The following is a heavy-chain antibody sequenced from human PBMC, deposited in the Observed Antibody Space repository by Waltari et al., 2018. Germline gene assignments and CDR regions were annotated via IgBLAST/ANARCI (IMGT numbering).Heavy chain of an antibody. CDR1: GFIFNTFA. CDR2: ISSRSTYI. Sequence: EVQLVESGGGLVKPGGSLRLSCAASGFIFNTFAMNWVRQAPGKGLEWVSSISSRSTYIYYADSVKGRFTNSRDNARSSLFLQMNSLRAEDTAVYYCARDEGGQYQGDFDYWGQGTLVSVSS. CDR3: ARDEGGQYQGDFDY. D-gene: IGHD3-16*01. J-gene: IGHJ4*02. V-gene: IGHV3-21*01.